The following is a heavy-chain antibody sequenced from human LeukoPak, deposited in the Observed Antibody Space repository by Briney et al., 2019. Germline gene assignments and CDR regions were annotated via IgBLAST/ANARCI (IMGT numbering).Heavy chain of an antibody. CDR2: ISTDGSQT. CDR3: VRSLRSADF. J-gene: IGHJ4*02. CDR1: GFTFSNYW. V-gene: IGHV3-74*01. Sequence: GGSLRLSCEASGFTFSNYWMHWVRQPPGKGLMWVSQISTDGSQTFYADSVKGRFTISRDNAQNTLFLQMDSLRPEDTAVYYCVRSLRSADFWGQGTLVTVSS.